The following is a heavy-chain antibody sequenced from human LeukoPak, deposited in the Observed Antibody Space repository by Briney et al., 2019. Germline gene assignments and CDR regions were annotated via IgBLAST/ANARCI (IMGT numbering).Heavy chain of an antibody. J-gene: IGHJ5*02. Sequence: PSETLSLTCAVSGGSISSGGYSWSWIRQPPGKGLEWIGYIYHSGSTYYNPSLKSRVTISVDRSKNQFSLKLSSVTAADTAVYYCARGGITIFGLNWFDPWGQGTLVTVSS. CDR1: GGSISSGGYS. V-gene: IGHV4-30-2*01. D-gene: IGHD3-3*01. CDR2: IYHSGST. CDR3: ARGGITIFGLNWFDP.